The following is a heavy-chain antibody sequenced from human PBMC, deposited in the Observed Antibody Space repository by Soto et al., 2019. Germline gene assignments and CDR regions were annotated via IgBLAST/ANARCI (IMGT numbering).Heavy chain of an antibody. D-gene: IGHD6-13*01. J-gene: IGHJ4*02. CDR3: ARDRAAAGLFDY. Sequence: SETLSLTCTVSAGSISSGGYYWSWIRQHPGKGLEWIGYIYYSGSTYYNPSLKSRVTISVDTSKNQFSLKLSSVTAAATAVYYCARDRAAAGLFDYWGQGTLVTVSS. CDR2: IYYSGST. V-gene: IGHV4-31*03. CDR1: AGSISSGGYY.